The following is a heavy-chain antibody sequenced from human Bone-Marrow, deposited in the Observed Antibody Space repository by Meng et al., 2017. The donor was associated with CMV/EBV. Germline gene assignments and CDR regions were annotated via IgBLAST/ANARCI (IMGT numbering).Heavy chain of an antibody. Sequence: QVQLVQSGAEVKKPGSSVKVSCKASGGTSNTYAITWVRQAPGQGLEWMGCITPIFGTANYAQKFQGRVTIIADKSTNTDYMELSSLRSEDTAVYYCARGQQYMDFWGQGTLVTVSS. V-gene: IGHV1-69*14. J-gene: IGHJ4*02. CDR3: ARGQQYMDF. CDR2: ITPIFGTA. D-gene: IGHD6-13*01. CDR1: GGTSNTYA.